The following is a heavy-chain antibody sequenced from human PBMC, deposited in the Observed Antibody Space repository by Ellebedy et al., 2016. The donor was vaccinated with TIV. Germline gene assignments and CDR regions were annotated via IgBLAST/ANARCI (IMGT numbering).Heavy chain of an antibody. V-gene: IGHV5-51*01. CDR2: IYPGDSDT. Sequence: GESLKISXKGSGYSFTSYWIGWVRQMPGKGLEWMGIIYPGDSDTRYSPSFQGQVTISADKSISTAYLQWSSLKASDTAMYYCARRGYCSSTSCPSIMGIAAAGEYYYYGMDVWGQGTTVTVSS. D-gene: IGHD2-2*01. CDR3: ARRGYCSSTSCPSIMGIAAAGEYYYYGMDV. J-gene: IGHJ6*02. CDR1: GYSFTSYW.